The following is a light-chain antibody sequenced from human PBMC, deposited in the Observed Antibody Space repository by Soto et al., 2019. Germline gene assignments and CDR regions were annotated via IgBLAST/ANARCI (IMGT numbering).Light chain of an antibody. CDR3: TSYVGNDIWV. Sequence: QSVLTQPPSASGSPGQSVTISCTGTSSDVGAYKYVSWYQQYPGKAPKLMIYEVTKRPSGVPDRFSGSNSGNTASLTVSGLHAEDEADYYCTSYVGNDIWVFGGGTKVTVL. CDR1: SSDVGAYKY. V-gene: IGLV2-8*01. J-gene: IGLJ3*02. CDR2: EVT.